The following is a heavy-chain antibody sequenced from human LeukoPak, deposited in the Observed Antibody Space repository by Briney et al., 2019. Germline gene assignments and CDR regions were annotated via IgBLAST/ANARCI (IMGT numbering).Heavy chain of an antibody. CDR2: IDQDERTI. V-gene: IGHV3-7*01. CDR3: AKLRRDATIYDF. J-gene: IGHJ4*01. D-gene: IGHD5-24*01. Sequence: PGGPLRLSCAASGFTLRKFWMSWVRQAPGKGLEGVASIDQDERTIRYVDSVRGRFTISRDNAKKSLFLQMNSLRVEDTAFYYCAKLRRDATIYDFWGHGVLVTVS. CDR1: GFTLRKFW.